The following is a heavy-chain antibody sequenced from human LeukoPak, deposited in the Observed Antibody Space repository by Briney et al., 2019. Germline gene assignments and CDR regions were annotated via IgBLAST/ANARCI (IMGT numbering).Heavy chain of an antibody. V-gene: IGHV1-69*13. CDR3: ARARKWELLGGYFDY. CDR2: IIPIFGTA. Sequence: SVKVSCKASGGTFSSYAISWVRQAPGQGLEWMGGIIPIFGTANCAQKFQGRVTITADESTSTAYMELSSLRSEDTAVYYCARARKWELLGGYFDYWGQGTLVTVSS. J-gene: IGHJ4*02. D-gene: IGHD1-26*01. CDR1: GGTFSSYA.